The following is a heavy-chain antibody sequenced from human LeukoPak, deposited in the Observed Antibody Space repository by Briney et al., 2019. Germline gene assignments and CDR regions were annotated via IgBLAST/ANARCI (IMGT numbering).Heavy chain of an antibody. D-gene: IGHD1-26*01. CDR3: ARVEWELLVRYFDL. Sequence: GGSLRLSCAASGFTFDDYTMHWVRQAPGKGLVWVSRINSDGSSTSYADSVKGRFTISRDNAKNTLYLQMNSLRAEDTAVYYCARVEWELLVRYFDLWGRGTLVTVSS. CDR1: GFTFDDYT. J-gene: IGHJ2*01. CDR2: INSDGSST. V-gene: IGHV3-74*01.